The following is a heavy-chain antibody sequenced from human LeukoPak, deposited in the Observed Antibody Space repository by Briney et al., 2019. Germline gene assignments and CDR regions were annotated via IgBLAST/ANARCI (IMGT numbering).Heavy chain of an antibody. J-gene: IGHJ5*01. D-gene: IGHD5-24*01. V-gene: IGHV5-51*01. CDR3: ARLNGYIDS. CDR2: VFPRDSDT. CDR1: GYTFTSQW. Sequence: GESLKISCKGYGYTFTSQWIGWVRQMPGKGLEWMGIVFPRDSDTRYSPSFQGRVTISVDKSINSAYLQWTSLKVSDTAIYYCARLNGYIDSWGQGTQVTVSS.